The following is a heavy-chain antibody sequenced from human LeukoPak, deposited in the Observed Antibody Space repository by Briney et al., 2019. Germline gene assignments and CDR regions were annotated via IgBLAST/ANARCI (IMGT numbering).Heavy chain of an antibody. V-gene: IGHV3-11*04. CDR2: ITNTDNSI. Sequence: PGGSLRLSCAASGFTFSDYYMSWIRQAPGKGLEWISYITNTDNSISYADSVRGRFTISRDNAKKSLYLQMNSLRAEDTAVYYCARRIPVQVFDYWGQGTLVTVSS. J-gene: IGHJ4*02. CDR1: GFTFSDYY. D-gene: IGHD2-8*02. CDR3: ARRIPVQVFDY.